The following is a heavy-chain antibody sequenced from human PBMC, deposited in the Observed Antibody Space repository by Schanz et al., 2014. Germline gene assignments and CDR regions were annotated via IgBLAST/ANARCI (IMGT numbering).Heavy chain of an antibody. J-gene: IGHJ3*01. V-gene: IGHV3-48*01. Sequence: VHLVESGGGLVQPGGSLRLSCAASGFTFRSYSMNWVRQAPGKGLEWISYISSTSRATYYADSVKGRFTISRDNSKNILTMQMSSLRAEDTALYYCTKGLLPVRALADVFDVWGQGTTVTVSS. CDR1: GFTFRSYS. CDR2: ISSTSRAT. D-gene: IGHD2-21*01. CDR3: TKGLLPVRALADVFDV.